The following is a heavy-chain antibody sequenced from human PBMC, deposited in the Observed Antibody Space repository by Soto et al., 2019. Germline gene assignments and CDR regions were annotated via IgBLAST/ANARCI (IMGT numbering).Heavy chain of an antibody. CDR3: ARQGRAFDI. CDR2: IYYSGST. V-gene: IGHV4-59*08. J-gene: IGHJ3*02. CDR1: GGSISSYY. Sequence: QVQLQESGPGLVKPSETLSLTCTVSGGSISSYYWSWIRQPPGKGLEWIGYIYYSGSTNYNPSLKSRVTISVDTSKNQFSLKRSSVTAADTAVYYWARQGRAFDIWGQGTMGTVSS.